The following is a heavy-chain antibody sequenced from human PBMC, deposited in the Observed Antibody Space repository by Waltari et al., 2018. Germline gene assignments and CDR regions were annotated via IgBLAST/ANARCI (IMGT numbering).Heavy chain of an antibody. V-gene: IGHV3-33*06. CDR2: IWYDGSNK. CDR3: AKAFTGVLPSMDV. CDR1: GFTFSSYG. Sequence: GFTFSSYGMHWVRQAPGKGLERVAVIWYDGSNKYYADSVKGRFTISRDNSKNTLYLQMNSLRAEDTAVYYCAKAFTGVLPSMDVWGKGTTVTVSS. J-gene: IGHJ6*03.